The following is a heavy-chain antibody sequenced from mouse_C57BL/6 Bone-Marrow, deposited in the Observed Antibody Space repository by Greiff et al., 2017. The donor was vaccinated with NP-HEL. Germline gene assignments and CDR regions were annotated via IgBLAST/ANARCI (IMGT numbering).Heavy chain of an antibody. D-gene: IGHD2-1*01. V-gene: IGHV8-8*01. CDR3: ARIYYGNYSYAMDY. CDR2: IWWDDDK. J-gene: IGHJ4*01. Sequence: QVTLKVSGPGILQPSQTLSLTCSFSGFSLSTFGMGVGWIRQPSGKGLEWLAHIWWDDDKYYNPALKSRLTIPKDTAKNQVFLKIANVDTADTATYYCARIYYGNYSYAMDYWGQGTSVTVSS. CDR1: GFSLSTFGMG.